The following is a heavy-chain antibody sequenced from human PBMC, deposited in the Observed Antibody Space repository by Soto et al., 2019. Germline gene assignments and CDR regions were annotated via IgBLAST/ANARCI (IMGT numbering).Heavy chain of an antibody. CDR2: ISSSSSYI. V-gene: IGHV3-21*01. J-gene: IGHJ4*02. Sequence: GGSXRLSCAASGFSFSSYSMNWVRQAPGKGLEWVSSISSSSSYIYYADSVKGRFTISRDNAKNSLYLQMNSLRAEDTAVYYCARDPSDYYDRSGYSKGPFDYWGQGTLVPVSS. D-gene: IGHD3-22*01. CDR3: ARDPSDYYDRSGYSKGPFDY. CDR1: GFSFSSYS.